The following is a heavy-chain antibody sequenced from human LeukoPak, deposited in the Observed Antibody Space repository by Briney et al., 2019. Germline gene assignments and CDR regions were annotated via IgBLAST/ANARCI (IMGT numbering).Heavy chain of an antibody. V-gene: IGHV1-8*01. D-gene: IGHD6-13*01. CDR1: GYTFTNYD. CDR2: RNPNSGRT. J-gene: IGHJ6*02. Sequence: ASVKVACKASGYTFTNYDINWVRQATGQGLEWMGWRNPNSGRTDFAQKFQGRLTMTADTSISTAYMELSSLTSDDTAVYYCARGPVSTHGMDVWGQGTTVTVSS. CDR3: ARGPVSTHGMDV.